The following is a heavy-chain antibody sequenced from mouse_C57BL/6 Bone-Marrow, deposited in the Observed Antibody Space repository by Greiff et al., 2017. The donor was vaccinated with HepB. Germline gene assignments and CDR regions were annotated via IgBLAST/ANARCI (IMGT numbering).Heavy chain of an antibody. CDR3: ARVELHDYDGGLGFAY. D-gene: IGHD2-4*01. CDR1: GYTFTSYW. Sequence: QVQLKQPGAELVMPGASVKLSCKASGYTFTSYWMHWVKQRPGQGLEWIGEIDPSDSYTNYNQKFKGKSTLTVDKSSSTAYMQLSSLTSEDSAVYYCARVELHDYDGGLGFAYWGQGTLVTVSA. CDR2: IDPSDSYT. J-gene: IGHJ3*01. V-gene: IGHV1-69*01.